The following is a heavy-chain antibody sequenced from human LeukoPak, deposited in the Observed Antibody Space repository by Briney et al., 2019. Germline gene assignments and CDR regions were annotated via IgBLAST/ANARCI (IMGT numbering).Heavy chain of an antibody. D-gene: IGHD3-10*01. Sequence: SSETLSLTCTVSGGSIYSSSYYWGWIRQSPGKGLEWIGSIYYSGSTYYNPSLKSRVTISVDASKNQFSLKLTSVTAADTAVYYCARTSYYGSGSYDYWGQGALVTVSS. CDR2: IYYSGST. CDR3: ARTSYYGSGSYDY. J-gene: IGHJ4*02. CDR1: GGSIYSSSYY. V-gene: IGHV4-39*01.